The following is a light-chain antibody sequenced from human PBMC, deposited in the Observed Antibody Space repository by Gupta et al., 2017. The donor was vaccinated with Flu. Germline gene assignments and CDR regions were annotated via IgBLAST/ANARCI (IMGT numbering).Light chain of an antibody. Sequence: EIVLTQSPGTLSLSPGERATLSCRASQSVSNNYLGWYQQKPGQAPRRVMFGASRRATGIPDRFSGSGSGTDFTLTISRLEPEDFAVYYCQQYGSSPVTFGGGTKVEIK. V-gene: IGKV3-20*01. CDR3: QQYGSSPVT. CDR1: QSVSNNY. CDR2: GAS. J-gene: IGKJ4*01.